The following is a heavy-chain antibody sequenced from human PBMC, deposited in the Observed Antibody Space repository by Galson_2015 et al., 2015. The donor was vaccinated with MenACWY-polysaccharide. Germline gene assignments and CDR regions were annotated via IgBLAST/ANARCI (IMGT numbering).Heavy chain of an antibody. Sequence: SLRLSCAASGFTFSSYSMNWVRQAPGKGLEWVSSISSSSSYIYYADSVKGRFTISRDNAKNSLYLQMNSLRAEDTAVYYCARSPYGSGSYPDYWGQGTLVTVSS. V-gene: IGHV3-21*01. CDR3: ARSPYGSGSYPDY. D-gene: IGHD3-10*01. J-gene: IGHJ4*02. CDR1: GFTFSSYS. CDR2: ISSSSSYI.